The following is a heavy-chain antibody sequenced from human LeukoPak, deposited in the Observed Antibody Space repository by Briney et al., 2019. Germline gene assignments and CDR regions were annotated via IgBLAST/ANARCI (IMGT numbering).Heavy chain of an antibody. D-gene: IGHD1-26*01. CDR1: GFILSDYN. V-gene: IGHV3-72*01. CDR2: TAKKRNNYII. CDR3: ARDKSGSYDY. J-gene: IGHJ4*02. Sequence: PGGSLRLSCAASGFILSDYNMDWVRQAPGKGLEWIGRTAKKRNNYIIEYAASVKGRFAISRDDSQSSVYLQINSLTPEDTAVYYCARDKSGSYDYCGQGTLVTVSS.